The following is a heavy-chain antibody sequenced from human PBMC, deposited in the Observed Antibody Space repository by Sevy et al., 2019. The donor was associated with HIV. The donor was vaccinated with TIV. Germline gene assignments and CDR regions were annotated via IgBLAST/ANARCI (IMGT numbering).Heavy chain of an antibody. CDR3: ARGREWESTSFLSH. V-gene: IGHV3-30-3*01. CDR1: GFTFRTYA. D-gene: IGHD1-26*01. J-gene: IGHJ4*02. CDR2: ISSNGDNS. Sequence: GGSLRLSCAASGFTFRTYALHWVRQAPGRGLEWIGLISSNGDNSFYANSVRGRFTISRDNSMNTLYLQMNSLTPDDTAVYYCARGREWESTSFLSHWGQGTLVTVSS.